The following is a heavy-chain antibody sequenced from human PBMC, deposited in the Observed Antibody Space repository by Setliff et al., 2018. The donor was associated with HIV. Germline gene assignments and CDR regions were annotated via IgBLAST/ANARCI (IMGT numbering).Heavy chain of an antibody. J-gene: IGHJ3*02. Sequence: GASVKVSCKASGYTFIGHYLHWVRQAPGQGLEWLGWVNPNSGDAIYAQNFQGRVTMTRDTSINAAYMELSGLRSDDTAVYYCARDDVGYCSGGSCYHLFDTFDIWGQGTVVTVSS. CDR1: GYTFIGHY. CDR2: VNPNSGDA. V-gene: IGHV1-2*02. CDR3: ARDDVGYCSGGSCYHLFDTFDI. D-gene: IGHD2-15*01.